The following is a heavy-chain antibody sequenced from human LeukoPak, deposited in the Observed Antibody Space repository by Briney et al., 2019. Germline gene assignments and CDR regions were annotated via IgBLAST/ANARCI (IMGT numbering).Heavy chain of an antibody. Sequence: HPGGSLRLSCAASGFIFSSSEVNWVRQAPGKGLEWVSYISRSGSTIHYADSVKGRFTISRDNAKNSLYLQMNNLRAEDTAVYYCARGGATYGVGLFLDYWGQGTLVTVSS. V-gene: IGHV3-48*03. CDR2: ISRSGSTI. CDR3: ARGGATYGVGLFLDY. CDR1: GFIFSSSE. J-gene: IGHJ4*02. D-gene: IGHD1-26*01.